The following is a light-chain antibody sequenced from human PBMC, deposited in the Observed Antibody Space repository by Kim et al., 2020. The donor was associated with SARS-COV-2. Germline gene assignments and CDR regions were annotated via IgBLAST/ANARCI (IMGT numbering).Light chain of an antibody. Sequence: QSALTQPASVSGSPGQSITISCTGTSSDIAIYKYVSWYQQHPGKAPKLMIYDVSKRPSGVSNRFSGSKSGNTASLTIPGLQAEDEADYYCSSYTTTSTLFGGGTKLTVL. CDR3: SSYTTTSTL. CDR1: SSDIAIYKY. J-gene: IGLJ2*01. CDR2: DVS. V-gene: IGLV2-14*01.